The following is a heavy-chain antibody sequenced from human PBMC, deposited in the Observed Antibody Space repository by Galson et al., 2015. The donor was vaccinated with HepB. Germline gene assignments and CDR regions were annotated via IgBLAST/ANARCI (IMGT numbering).Heavy chain of an antibody. V-gene: IGHV3-30*04. CDR3: ARADYYDSRGYYYYYGMDV. J-gene: IGHJ6*02. CDR2: VSYDGSNK. D-gene: IGHD3-22*01. CDR1: GFSISSYA. Sequence: SLRLSCAASGFSISSYAMHWVRQAPGKGLEWVAVVSYDGSNKYYADSVKGRFTISRDNSKNTLYLQMNSLRAEDTAVYYCARADYYDSRGYYYYYGMDVWGQGTTVTVSS.